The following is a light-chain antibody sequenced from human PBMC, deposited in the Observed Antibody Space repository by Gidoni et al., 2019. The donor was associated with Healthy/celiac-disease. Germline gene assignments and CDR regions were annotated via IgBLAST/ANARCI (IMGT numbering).Light chain of an antibody. CDR2: AAS. CDR3: QQSYSSPRVFT. CDR1: QSISSH. J-gene: IGKJ3*01. Sequence: DIHMIQSPSSLSASVGDRVTLTCRASQSISSHLKCYQQKPGKDPKLLIYAASSLQSGVTSRFSGSRSGTEFTITISSLQQEDVATDYCQQSYSSPRVFTFGHXTKVEIK. V-gene: IGKV1-39*01.